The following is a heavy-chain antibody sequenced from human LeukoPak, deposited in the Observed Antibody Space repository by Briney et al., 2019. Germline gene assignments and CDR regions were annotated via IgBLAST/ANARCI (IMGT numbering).Heavy chain of an antibody. CDR3: ARGSQGSGDY. CDR2: INHSGST. D-gene: IGHD6-19*01. V-gene: IGHV4-34*01. J-gene: IGHJ4*02. CDR1: GGSLSGYY. Sequence: PSETLSLTCAVYGGSLSGYYWSWIRQPPGKGLEWIGEINHSGSTNYNPSLKSRVTISVDTSKNQSSLKLSSVTAADTAVYYCARGSQGSGDYWGQGTLVTVSS.